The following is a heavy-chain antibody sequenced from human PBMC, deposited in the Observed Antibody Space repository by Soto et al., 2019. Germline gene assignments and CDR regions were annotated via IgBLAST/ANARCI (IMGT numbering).Heavy chain of an antibody. D-gene: IGHD2-2*01. CDR1: GFTFSSYG. CDR2: ISYDGSNK. CDR3: AKGLGVPAASDAFDI. Sequence: GESLKISCAASGFTFSSYGMHWVRQAPGKGLEWVAVISYDGSNKYYADSVKGRFTISRDNSKNTLYLQMNSLRAEDTAVYYCAKGLGVPAASDAFDIWGQGTMVTVSS. J-gene: IGHJ3*02. V-gene: IGHV3-30*18.